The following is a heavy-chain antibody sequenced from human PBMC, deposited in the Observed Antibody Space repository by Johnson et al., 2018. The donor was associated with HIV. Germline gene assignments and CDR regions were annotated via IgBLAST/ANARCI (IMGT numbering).Heavy chain of an antibody. CDR1: GFTFSSYG. Sequence: QVQLVESGGGLVQPGGSLRLSCAASGFTFSSYGMHWVRQAPGKGLEWVSVIYSGGNTYYADSVKGRFTISRDKSKNTVYLQMNSLRAEDTAVYYCAGDGPHQSDGFDIWGQGTMVTVSS. V-gene: IGHV3-NL1*01. CDR2: IYSGGNT. CDR3: AGDGPHQSDGFDI. J-gene: IGHJ3*02.